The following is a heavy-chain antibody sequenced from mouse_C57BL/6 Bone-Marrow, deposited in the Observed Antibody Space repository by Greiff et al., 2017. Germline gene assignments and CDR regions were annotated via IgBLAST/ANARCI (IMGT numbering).Heavy chain of an antibody. D-gene: IGHD1-1*01. Sequence: DVKLQESGPGLVKPSQSLSLTCSVTGYSITSGYYWNWIRQFPGNKLEWMGYISYDGSNNYNPSLKNRISITRDTSKNQFFLKLNSVTTEDTATYYCARDPSYGGEAYWGQGTLVTVSA. CDR2: ISYDGSN. V-gene: IGHV3-6*01. CDR1: GYSITSGYY. J-gene: IGHJ3*01. CDR3: ARDPSYGGEAY.